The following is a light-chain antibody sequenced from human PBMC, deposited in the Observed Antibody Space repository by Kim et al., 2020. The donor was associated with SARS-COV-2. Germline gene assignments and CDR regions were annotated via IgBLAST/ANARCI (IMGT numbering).Light chain of an antibody. J-gene: IGKJ2*01. Sequence: SPGERAPLSCRASQSVSSSYLAWYQQKPGQAPRLLIYGASSRATGIPDRFSGSGSGTDFTLTISRLEPEDFAVYYCQQYGSSPLTFGQGTKLEI. CDR3: QQYGSSPLT. CDR1: QSVSSSY. CDR2: GAS. V-gene: IGKV3-20*01.